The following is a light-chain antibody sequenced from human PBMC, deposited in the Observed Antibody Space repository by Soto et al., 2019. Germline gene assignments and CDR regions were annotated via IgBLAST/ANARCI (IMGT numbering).Light chain of an antibody. J-gene: IGLJ3*02. Sequence: QSALTQPASVSESAGQSITISCSGTMRDVGAYNLVSWYQQHPGTAPKLIIYEVRNRPSGISSRFSGSRSGNTASLTISGLQPEDEGDYYCSAYTARSTLVFGGGTKLTVL. CDR2: EVR. V-gene: IGLV2-14*01. CDR3: SAYTARSTLV. CDR1: MRDVGAYNL.